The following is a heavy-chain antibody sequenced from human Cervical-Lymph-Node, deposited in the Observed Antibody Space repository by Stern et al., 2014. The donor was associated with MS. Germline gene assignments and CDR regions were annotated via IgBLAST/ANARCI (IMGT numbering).Heavy chain of an antibody. V-gene: IGHV1-69*09. CDR2: IIPILGLA. D-gene: IGHD2-15*01. CDR1: GGTFTSSYA. CDR3: ARGVVSNRAAATLHNLFDP. J-gene: IGHJ5*02. Sequence: QLVQSGAEVKKPGSSMNVSCKTSGGTFTSSYAITWMRQAPGQRLEWMGRIIPILGLANYAQKFQGRVTITADTSTRTTYMKLSRLRSEDTAVYYCARGVVSNRAAATLHNLFDPWGQGTLVTVSS.